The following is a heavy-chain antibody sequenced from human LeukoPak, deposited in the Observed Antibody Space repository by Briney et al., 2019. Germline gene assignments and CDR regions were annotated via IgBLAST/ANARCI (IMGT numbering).Heavy chain of an antibody. CDR2: IYSDGSST. CDR1: GFTFDDYG. D-gene: IGHD6-6*01. CDR3: ARVSYSSSSMARYFDY. V-gene: IGHV3-74*01. J-gene: IGHJ4*02. Sequence: GGSLRLSCAASGFTFDDYGMSWVRQAPGKGLVWVSRIYSDGSSTTYADSVKGRFTISRDNAKNTLYLQMNSLRAEDTAVYYCARVSYSSSSMARYFDYWGQGTLVTVSS.